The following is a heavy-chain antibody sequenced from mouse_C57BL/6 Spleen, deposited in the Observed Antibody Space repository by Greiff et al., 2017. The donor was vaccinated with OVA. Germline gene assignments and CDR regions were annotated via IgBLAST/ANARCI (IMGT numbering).Heavy chain of an antibody. CDR2: IDPETGGT. Sequence: VQLQQSGAELVRPGASVTLSCKASGYTFTDYEMHWVKQTPVHGLEWIGAIDPETGGTAYNQKFKGKAILTADKSSSTAYMELRSLTSEDSAVYYCTRGGLPGKGFAYWGQGTLVTVSA. CDR3: TRGGLPGKGFAY. D-gene: IGHD2-1*01. V-gene: IGHV1-15*01. J-gene: IGHJ3*01. CDR1: GYTFTDYE.